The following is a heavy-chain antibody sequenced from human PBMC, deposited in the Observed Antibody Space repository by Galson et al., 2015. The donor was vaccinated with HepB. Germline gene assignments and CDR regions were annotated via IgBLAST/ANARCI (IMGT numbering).Heavy chain of an antibody. Sequence: LSLTCAVYGGSLSGYYRSWIRQPPGRGLEWIGEINHSGYTNYNPSLKSQVTISVDTSKNQFSLRLSSVTAADTGIYYCAGDDAVTTPAHVYWGQGTLVAVSS. CDR3: AGDDAVTTPAHVY. CDR1: GGSLSGYY. J-gene: IGHJ4*02. V-gene: IGHV4-34*01. CDR2: INHSGYT. D-gene: IGHD4-17*01.